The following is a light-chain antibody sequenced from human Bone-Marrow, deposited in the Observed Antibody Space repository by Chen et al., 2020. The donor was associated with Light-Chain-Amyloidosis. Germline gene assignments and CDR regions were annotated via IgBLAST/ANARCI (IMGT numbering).Light chain of an antibody. Sequence: SYVLTQPSSLSVAPGPTATIALGGNNIGSTSVHWYQQTPGQAPLLVVYDDSDRPSGIPERLSGSNSGKTATLTISRVEAGDEADYYCQVWDRSSDRPVFGGGTKPTVL. J-gene: IGLJ3*02. V-gene: IGLV3-21*02. CDR1: NIGSTS. CDR2: DDS. CDR3: QVWDRSSDRPV.